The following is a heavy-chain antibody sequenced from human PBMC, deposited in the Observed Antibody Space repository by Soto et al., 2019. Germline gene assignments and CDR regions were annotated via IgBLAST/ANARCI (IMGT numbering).Heavy chain of an antibody. Sequence: VGSLRLSCVASGFTFRTYEMMWVRQAPGKGLEWVSYIHVNGRTTYYPESVKGRFTISRDNAKNSMYLQMNSLRAGDTAVYYCATSLSGYYEDYWGQGTLVTVSS. CDR1: GFTFRTYE. D-gene: IGHD3-22*01. CDR3: ATSLSGYYEDY. CDR2: IHVNGRTT. V-gene: IGHV3-48*03. J-gene: IGHJ4*02.